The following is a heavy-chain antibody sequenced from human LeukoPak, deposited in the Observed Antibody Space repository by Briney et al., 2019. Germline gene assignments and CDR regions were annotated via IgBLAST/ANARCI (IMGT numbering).Heavy chain of an antibody. D-gene: IGHD1-20*01. CDR3: ARDVNWNDDFGYYYYYMDV. J-gene: IGHJ6*03. V-gene: IGHV3-72*01. CDR2: TRNKANSYTT. Sequence: PGGSLRLSCAASGFTFSDHYMDWVRQAPGKGLEWVGRTRNKANSYTTEYAASVKGRFTISRDDSKNSLYLQMNSLRAEDTAVYYCARDVNWNDDFGYYYYYMDVWGKGTTVTVSS. CDR1: GFTFSDHY.